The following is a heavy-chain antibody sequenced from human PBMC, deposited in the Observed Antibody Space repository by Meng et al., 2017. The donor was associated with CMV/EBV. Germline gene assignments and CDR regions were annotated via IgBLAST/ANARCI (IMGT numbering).Heavy chain of an antibody. CDR2: IYYSGST. D-gene: IGHD3-3*01. Sequence: SETLSLTCTVSGGSISSGDYYWSWIRQPPGKGLEWIGYIYYSGSTYYNPSLKSRVTISVDTSKNQFSLKLSSVTAADTAVYYCARGGEFWSGYYIDYWGQGTLVTVSS. CDR3: ARGGEFWSGYYIDY. V-gene: IGHV4-30-4*08. J-gene: IGHJ4*02. CDR1: GGSISSGDYY.